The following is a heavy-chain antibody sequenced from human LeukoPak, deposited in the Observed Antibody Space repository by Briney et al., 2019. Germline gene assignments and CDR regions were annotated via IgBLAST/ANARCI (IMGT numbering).Heavy chain of an antibody. Sequence: SVKVSCTASGGTFSSYAISWVRQAPGQGLEWMGGIIPIFGTANYAQKFQGRVTITADESTSTAYMELSSLRSEDTAVYYCARDHYYDSSGHPGGWGQGTLVTVSS. CDR1: GGTFSSYA. J-gene: IGHJ4*02. CDR2: IIPIFGTA. V-gene: IGHV1-69*13. CDR3: ARDHYYDSSGHPGG. D-gene: IGHD3-22*01.